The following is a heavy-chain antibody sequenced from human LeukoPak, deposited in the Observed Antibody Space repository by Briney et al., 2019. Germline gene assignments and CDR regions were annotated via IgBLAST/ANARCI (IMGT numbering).Heavy chain of an antibody. CDR3: AKAGGAPGTPVDY. CDR2: ISHDGSKK. CDR1: GFTFGDYA. J-gene: IGHJ4*02. Sequence: GGSLRLSCTASGFTFGDYAMSWVRQAPGKGLEWVADISHDGSKKYYTDSVEGRLTISRDNSKRTLYLQMNSLRPEDTAVYYCAKAGGAPGTPVDYWGQGTLVTVSS. V-gene: IGHV3-30*04. D-gene: IGHD3-16*01.